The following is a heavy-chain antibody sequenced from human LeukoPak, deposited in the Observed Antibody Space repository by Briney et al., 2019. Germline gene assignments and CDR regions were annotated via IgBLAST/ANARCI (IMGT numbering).Heavy chain of an antibody. D-gene: IGHD6-6*01. J-gene: IGHJ5*02. V-gene: IGHV4-38-2*01. CDR2: IYHSGST. CDR3: APIAARRDHHWFDP. Sequence: SETLSLTCAVSGYSISSGYYWGWIRQPPGKGLEWIGSIYHSGSTYYNPSLKSRVTISVDTSKNQFSLKLSSVTAADTAVYYCAPIAARRDHHWFDPWGQGTLVTVSS. CDR1: GYSISSGYY.